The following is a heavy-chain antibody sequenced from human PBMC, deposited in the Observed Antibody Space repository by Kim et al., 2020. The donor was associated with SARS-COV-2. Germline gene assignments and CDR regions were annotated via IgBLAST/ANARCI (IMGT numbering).Heavy chain of an antibody. CDR3: ARLPFYCGGDCYAGDDAFDI. J-gene: IGHJ3*02. V-gene: IGHV4-39*01. Sequence: RVTISVDTSKNQFSLKLSSVTAADTAVYYCARLPFYCGGDCYAGDDAFDIWGQGTMVTVSS. D-gene: IGHD2-21*02.